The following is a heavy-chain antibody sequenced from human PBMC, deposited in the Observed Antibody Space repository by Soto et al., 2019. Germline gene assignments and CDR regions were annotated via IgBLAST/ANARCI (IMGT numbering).Heavy chain of an antibody. CDR2: IIPIFGTA. CDR1: GVTVRDYA. J-gene: IGHJ4*02. V-gene: IGHV1-69*13. CDR3: VSRYYYYDRSGYSTLPY. D-gene: IGHD3-22*01. Sequence: GASGKVCCKASGVTVRDYAISWVRQAPGQGLEWMGGIIPIFGTANYAQKFQGRVTITADESTSTSYMELSRLRSEDTAVYYCVSRYYYYDRSGYSTLPYWVQGTLVT.